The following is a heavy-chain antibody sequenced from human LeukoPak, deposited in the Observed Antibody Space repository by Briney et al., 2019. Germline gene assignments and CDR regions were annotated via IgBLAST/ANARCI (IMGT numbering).Heavy chain of an antibody. CDR1: GFTFSTYG. D-gene: IGHD3-3*01. Sequence: PGGSLRLSCAASGFTFSTYGMHWVRQAPGKGLEWVSYISSSSSTIYYADSVKGRFTISRDNAKNSLYLQMNSLRAEDTAVYYCARDRGGGTIFGVALGAYYMDVWGKGTTVTVSS. CDR3: ARDRGGGTIFGVALGAYYMDV. V-gene: IGHV3-48*01. J-gene: IGHJ6*03. CDR2: ISSSSSTI.